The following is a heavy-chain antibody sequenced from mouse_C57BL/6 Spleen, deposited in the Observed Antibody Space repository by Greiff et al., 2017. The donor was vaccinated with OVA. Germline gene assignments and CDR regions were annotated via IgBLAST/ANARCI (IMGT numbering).Heavy chain of an antibody. CDR3: ARDYYGSSPMDY. D-gene: IGHD1-1*01. CDR1: GFTFSSYA. Sequence: DVQLVESGGGLVKPGGSLKLSCAASGFTFSSYAMSWVRQTPEKRLEWVATISDGGSYTYYPDNVKGRFTISRDNAKNNLYLQMSHLKSEDTAMYYCARDYYGSSPMDYWGQGTSVTVSS. J-gene: IGHJ4*01. V-gene: IGHV5-4*01. CDR2: ISDGGSYT.